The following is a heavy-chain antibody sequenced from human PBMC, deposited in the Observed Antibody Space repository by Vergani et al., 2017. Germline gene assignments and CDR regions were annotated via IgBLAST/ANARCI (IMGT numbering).Heavy chain of an antibody. CDR3: AGRSSIAARLRPKQTFDP. D-gene: IGHD6-6*01. V-gene: IGHV3-23*01. J-gene: IGHJ5*02. CDR2: ISGSGGST. CDR1: GFTFSSYA. Sequence: EVQLLESGGGLVQPGGSLRLSCAASGFTFSSYAMSWVRQAPGKGLEWVSAISGSGGSTYYADSVKGRFTISRDNSKNTLYLQMNSLRAEETAVYYCAGRSSIAARLRPKQTFDPWGQGTLVTVSS.